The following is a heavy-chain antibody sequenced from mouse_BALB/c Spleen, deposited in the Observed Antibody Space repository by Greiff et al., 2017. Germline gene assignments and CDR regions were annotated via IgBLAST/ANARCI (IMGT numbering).Heavy chain of an antibody. Sequence: VQLHQSGPELVKPGASVKISCKASGYAFSSSWMNWVKQRPGQGLEWIGRIYPGDGDTNYNGKFKGKATLTADKSSSTAYMQLSSLTSVDSAVYFCAKDGGDSSGYGAMDYWGQGTSVTVSS. V-gene: IGHV1-82*01. CDR3: AKDGGDSSGYGAMDY. CDR2: IYPGDGDT. J-gene: IGHJ4*01. CDR1: GYAFSSSW. D-gene: IGHD3-2*01.